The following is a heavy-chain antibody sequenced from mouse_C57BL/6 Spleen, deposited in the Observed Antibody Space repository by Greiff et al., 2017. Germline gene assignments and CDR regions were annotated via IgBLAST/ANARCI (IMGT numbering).Heavy chain of an antibody. CDR2: ISSGGDYS. Sequence: EVKLVESGEGLVKPGGSLKLSCAASGFTFSSYAMSWVRQTPEKRLEWVAYISSGGDYSYYADTVKGRFTISRDNARNTLYLQMSSLKSEDTAMYYCTRGGGEGVYWYFDVWGTGTTVTVSS. CDR3: TRGGGEGVYWYFDV. V-gene: IGHV5-9-1*02. CDR1: GFTFSSYA. J-gene: IGHJ1*03.